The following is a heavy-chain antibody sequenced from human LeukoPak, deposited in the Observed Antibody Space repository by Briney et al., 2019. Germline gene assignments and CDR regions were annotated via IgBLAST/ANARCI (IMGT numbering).Heavy chain of an antibody. Sequence: SETLSLTCAVYGESFSGYYWTWIRQPPGKGLEWIGEINHSGSTNYNPSLKSRVTISLDTSKNQFSLRLSSVTAADTAVYYCARTYYDFWSGYYSHEGNPFDYWGQGTLVTVSS. CDR1: GESFSGYY. CDR2: INHSGST. D-gene: IGHD3-3*01. J-gene: IGHJ4*02. V-gene: IGHV4-34*01. CDR3: ARTYYDFWSGYYSHEGNPFDY.